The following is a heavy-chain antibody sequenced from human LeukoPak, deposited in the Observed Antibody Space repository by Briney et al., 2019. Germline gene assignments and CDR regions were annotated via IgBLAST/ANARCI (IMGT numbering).Heavy chain of an antibody. CDR2: ISSSDGTR. D-gene: IGHD6-19*01. Sequence: PGGSLRLSCAASGFTFSSYEMNWVRQAPGKGLEWVSYISSSDGTRTYADSVRGRFTISRDNAKSSLYLEMNSLRAEDTAAYYCAREIVSAVAGYVDYWGQGTLVTVYS. CDR3: AREIVSAVAGYVDY. V-gene: IGHV3-48*03. CDR1: GFTFSSYE. J-gene: IGHJ4*02.